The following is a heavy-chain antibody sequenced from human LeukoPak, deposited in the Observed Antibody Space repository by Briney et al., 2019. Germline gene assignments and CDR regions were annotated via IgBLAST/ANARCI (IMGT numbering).Heavy chain of an antibody. V-gene: IGHV3-48*02. J-gene: IGHJ4*02. CDR1: GFTFSSYN. D-gene: IGHD2-15*01. Sequence: GGSLRLSCAASGFTFSSYNMNWVRQAPGKGLEWISFISSSSSIYYADSVKGRFTISRDNAKSSLYLQMNSLRDEDTAVFYCARQRQGSFDYWGQGTLVTVSS. CDR3: ARQRQGSFDY. CDR2: ISSSSSI.